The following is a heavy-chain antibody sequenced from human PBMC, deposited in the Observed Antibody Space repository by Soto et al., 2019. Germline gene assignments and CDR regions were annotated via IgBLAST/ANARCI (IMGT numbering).Heavy chain of an antibody. CDR3: ARVLDDYGIDY. V-gene: IGHV4-31*03. CDR1: GGSISSGGYY. J-gene: IGHJ4*02. CDR2: IYYSGST. Sequence: TSETLSLTCTVSGGSISSGGYYWSWIRQHPGKGLEWIGYIYYSGSTYYNPSLKSRVTISVDTSKNQFSLKLSSVTAADTAVYYCARVLDDYGIDYWGQGTLVTVSS. D-gene: IGHD4-17*01.